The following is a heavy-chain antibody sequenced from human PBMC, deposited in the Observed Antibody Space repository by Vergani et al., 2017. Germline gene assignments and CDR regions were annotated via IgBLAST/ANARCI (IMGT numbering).Heavy chain of an antibody. J-gene: IGHJ6*02. D-gene: IGHD3-10*01. CDR2: INPSGGST. V-gene: IGHV1-46*01. CDR3: ARDRFRGDYDYGMDV. Sequence: QVQLVQSGAEVKKPGASVKVSCKASGYTFTSYYMHWVRQAPGQGLEWMGIINPSGGSTSYAQKFQGRVTMTRDTSTSTVYMELSSLRSEDTAVYYCARDRFRGDYDYGMDVWGQGTTVTVSS. CDR1: GYTFTSYY.